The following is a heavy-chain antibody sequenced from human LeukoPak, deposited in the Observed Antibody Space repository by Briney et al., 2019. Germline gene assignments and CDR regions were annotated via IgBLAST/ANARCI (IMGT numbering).Heavy chain of an antibody. D-gene: IGHD1-26*01. CDR2: IIPIFGTA. V-gene: IGHV1-69*13. J-gene: IGHJ4*02. CDR3: ARDNPWELLSPFDY. Sequence: SVKVSCKASGGTFSSYAISWVRQAPGQGLEWMGGIIPIFGTANYAQKFQGRVTITADESTSTAYMELSRLRSDDTAVYYCARDNPWELLSPFDYWGQGTLVTVSS. CDR1: GGTFSSYA.